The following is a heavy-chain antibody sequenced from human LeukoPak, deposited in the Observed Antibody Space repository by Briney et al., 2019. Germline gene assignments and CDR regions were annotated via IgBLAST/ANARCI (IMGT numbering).Heavy chain of an antibody. Sequence: GRSLRLSCVASGFTFSRNGMHWVRQAPGKGLEWVAVIWYDGSNKYYADSVKGRFTISRDNSKNTLYLQMNSRRAKNTAVFYCAEGRLNYFYAMDIWGQGTTVTVSS. CDR3: AEGRLNYFYAMDI. CDR2: IWYDGSNK. J-gene: IGHJ6*02. CDR1: GFTFSRNG. V-gene: IGHV3-33*01.